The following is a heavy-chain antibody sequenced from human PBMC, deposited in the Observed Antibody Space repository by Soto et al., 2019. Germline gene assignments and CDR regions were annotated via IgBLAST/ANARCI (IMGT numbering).Heavy chain of an antibody. J-gene: IGHJ6*03. D-gene: IGHD5-18*01. CDR3: ARSDTAMFGENYYYYYMDV. V-gene: IGHV3-7*01. CDR2: IKQDGSEK. Sequence: GGSLRLSCAASGFTFSSYWMSWVRQAPRKGLEWVANIKQDGSEKYYLDSVKGRFTISRDNAKNSLYLQMNSLRAEDTAVYYCARSDTAMFGENYYYYYMDVWGKGTTVTVSS. CDR1: GFTFSSYW.